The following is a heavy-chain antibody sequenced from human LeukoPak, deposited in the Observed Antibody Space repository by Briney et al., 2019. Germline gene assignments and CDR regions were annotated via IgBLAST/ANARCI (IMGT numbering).Heavy chain of an antibody. D-gene: IGHD2/OR15-2a*01. Sequence: GGSLRLSCAASGFTFSNYWMHWVRQAPGKGLEWVAVISYDGSNKYYADSVKGRFTISRDNSKNTLYLQMNSLRAEDTAVYCCAKDYLYLFDYWGQGTLVTVSS. CDR2: ISYDGSNK. V-gene: IGHV3-30*18. J-gene: IGHJ4*02. CDR1: GFTFSNYW. CDR3: AKDYLYLFDY.